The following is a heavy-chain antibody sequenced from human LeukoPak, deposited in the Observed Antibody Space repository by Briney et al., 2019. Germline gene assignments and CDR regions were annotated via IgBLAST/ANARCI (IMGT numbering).Heavy chain of an antibody. V-gene: IGHV3-23*01. J-gene: IGHJ3*02. CDR1: GFTFSSYA. CDR3: VKDAWPRNGIYDPFDI. D-gene: IGHD2-8*01. CDR2: ISGSGGGT. Sequence: PGGSLRLYCAASGFTFSSYAMSWVRQAPGKGLEWVSAISGSGGGTFYADSMKGRFTISRDNSKNTLSLQMNNLRLEDSAIYYCVKDAWPRNGIYDPFDIWGPGTTVTVSS.